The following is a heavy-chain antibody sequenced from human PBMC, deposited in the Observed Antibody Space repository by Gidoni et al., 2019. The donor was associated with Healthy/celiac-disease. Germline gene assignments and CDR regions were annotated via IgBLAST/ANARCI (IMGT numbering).Heavy chain of an antibody. CDR2: MNPNSGNT. D-gene: IGHD1-1*01. CDR1: GYTFTSYD. CDR3: ARGTLRRHNYIGRGERYYYYYYYMDV. V-gene: IGHV1-8*01. J-gene: IGHJ6*03. Sequence: QVQLVQSGPEVKKPGASVKVSCKASGYTFTSYDINWVRQATGQELEWMGWMNPNSGNTGYAQKFQGRVTMTRNTSISTAYMELSSLRSEDTAVYYCARGTLRRHNYIGRGERYYYYYYYMDVWGKGTTVTVSS.